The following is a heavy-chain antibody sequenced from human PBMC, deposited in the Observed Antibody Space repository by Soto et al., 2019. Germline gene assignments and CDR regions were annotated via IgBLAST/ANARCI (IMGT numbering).Heavy chain of an antibody. CDR2: ISGSGGST. CDR1: GFTFINYA. CDR3: ARSSSPKTTGFYYFDY. Sequence: PGGSLRLSYAASGFTFINYARNWVRQAPGKGLEWVSTISGSGGSTYYADSVKGRFTISRDNSKNTLYLQMNSLRAEDTAVYYCARSSSPKTTGFYYFDYWGQGTLVTVSS. D-gene: IGHD6-6*01. V-gene: IGHV3-23*01. J-gene: IGHJ4*02.